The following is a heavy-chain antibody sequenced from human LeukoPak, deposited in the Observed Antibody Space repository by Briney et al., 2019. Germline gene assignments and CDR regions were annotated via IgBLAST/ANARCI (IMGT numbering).Heavy chain of an antibody. CDR2: IWYDGSKK. J-gene: IGHJ3*02. D-gene: IGHD6-6*01. Sequence: GRSLRLSCAASGFTFSSYGMHWVRQAPGKGLEWVAVIWYDGSKKYYADSVKGRFTISRDNSKDTLYFQMNSLRAEGTAVYYCARLREYSDGAEAFDIWGQGTMVTVS. CDR1: GFTFSSYG. CDR3: ARLREYSDGAEAFDI. V-gene: IGHV3-33*08.